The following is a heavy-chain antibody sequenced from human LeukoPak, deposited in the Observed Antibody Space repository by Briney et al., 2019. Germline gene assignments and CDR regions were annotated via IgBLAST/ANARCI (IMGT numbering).Heavy chain of an antibody. CDR3: ATHGTTGTTPAKVFDI. Sequence: GESLKISCKGSGYSFTSYWIGWVRQMPGKGLEWMGIIYPGDSDTRYSPSFQGQVTISADKSISTAYLQWSSLKASDTAMYYCATHGTTGTTPAKVFDIWGQGTMVTVSS. CDR1: GYSFTSYW. D-gene: IGHD1-1*01. V-gene: IGHV5-51*01. CDR2: IYPGDSDT. J-gene: IGHJ3*02.